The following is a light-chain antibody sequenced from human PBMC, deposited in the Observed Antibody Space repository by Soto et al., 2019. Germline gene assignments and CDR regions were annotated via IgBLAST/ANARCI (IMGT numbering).Light chain of an antibody. CDR3: MQARQTPPT. J-gene: IGKJ2*01. CDR2: LGS. Sequence: DIVMTQSPLSLSVTPGEPASISCRSSQSLLHKNGYNYLQWYLQKPGQSPQLLIHLGSHRASGVPDRFSGSGSGTDFTLKISRVEAEDVGVYYCMQARQTPPTFGQGTKLEIK. V-gene: IGKV2-28*01. CDR1: QSLLHKNGYNY.